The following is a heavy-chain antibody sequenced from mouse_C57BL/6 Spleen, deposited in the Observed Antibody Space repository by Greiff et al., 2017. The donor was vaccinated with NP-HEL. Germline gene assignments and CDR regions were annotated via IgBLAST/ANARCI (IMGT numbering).Heavy chain of an antibody. Sequence: VQLQQPGAELVRPGSSVKLSCKASGYTFTSYWMHWVKQRPIQGLEWIGNIDPSDSETPYNQKFKDKATLTVDKSSSTAYMQLSSLTSEDSAVYYCARRDGYYLDYWGQGTSVTVSS. J-gene: IGHJ4*01. CDR3: ARRDGYYLDY. V-gene: IGHV1-52*01. CDR1: GYTFTSYW. D-gene: IGHD2-3*01. CDR2: IDPSDSET.